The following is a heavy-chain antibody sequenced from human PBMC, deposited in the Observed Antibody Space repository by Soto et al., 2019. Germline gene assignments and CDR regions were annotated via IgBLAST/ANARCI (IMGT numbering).Heavy chain of an antibody. CDR1: GFTFSTYA. V-gene: IGHV3-23*01. Sequence: EVQLLESGGGLVQPGGSLRLSCAASGFTFSTYAMSWVRQAPGKGLEWVSAISASGDITYYADSVKGRFTISRDNPMNALHLQMNSLRIEDTAVYYYAHPRGYGVFDAYDIWGQGTMVTVSS. D-gene: IGHD4-17*01. CDR3: AHPRGYGVFDAYDI. J-gene: IGHJ3*02. CDR2: ISASGDIT.